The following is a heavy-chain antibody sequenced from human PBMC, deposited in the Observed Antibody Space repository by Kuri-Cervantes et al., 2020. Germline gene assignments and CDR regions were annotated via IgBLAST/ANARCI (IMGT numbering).Heavy chain of an antibody. CDR3: ARERTAIRFFDY. Sequence: SATLSLTCTVSGGSISSYYWSWIRQPPGKGLEWIGYIYYSGSTNYNPSLKSRVTISVDTSKNQFSLKLSSVTAADTAVYYCARERTAIRFFDYWGQGTLVTVSS. CDR2: IYYSGST. V-gene: IGHV4-59*12. J-gene: IGHJ4*02. CDR1: GGSISSYY. D-gene: IGHD5-18*01.